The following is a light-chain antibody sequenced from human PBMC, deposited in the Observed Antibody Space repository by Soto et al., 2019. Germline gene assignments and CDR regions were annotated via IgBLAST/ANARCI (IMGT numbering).Light chain of an antibody. J-gene: IGKJ5*01. CDR2: GAS. CDR1: QSVSTTY. CDR3: QQYGNSPIT. Sequence: EVVLTQSPATLSLSPGERATLSCRASQSVSTTYLAWYQQKAGQAPRLLISGASSRATGVPDRFSGSGSGTDFTLTITRLEPEDFALYYCQQYGNSPITFGQGTRLEI. V-gene: IGKV3-20*01.